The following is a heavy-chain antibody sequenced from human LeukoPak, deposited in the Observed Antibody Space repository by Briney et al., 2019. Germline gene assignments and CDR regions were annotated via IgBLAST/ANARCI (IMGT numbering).Heavy chain of an antibody. CDR2: ISGSGGST. CDR3: AKASRGIYDFWSGGRYYGMDV. V-gene: IGHV3-23*01. J-gene: IGHJ6*02. D-gene: IGHD3-3*01. Sequence: GGSLRLSCAASGFTFSSYAMSWVRQAPGKGLEWVSAISGSGGSTYDADSVKGRFTISRDNSKNTLYLQMNSLRAEDTAVYYCAKASRGIYDFWSGGRYYGMDVWGQGTTVTVSS. CDR1: GFTFSSYA.